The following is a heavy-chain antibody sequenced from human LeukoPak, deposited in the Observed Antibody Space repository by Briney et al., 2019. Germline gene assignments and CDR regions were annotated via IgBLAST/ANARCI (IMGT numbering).Heavy chain of an antibody. V-gene: IGHV3-7*03. CDR3: AKVLFRDNSGPKTAGVDY. Sequence: PGGSLRLSCAASGFTFTIYYMSWVRQAPGKGLEWVANIKQDGSERYYVDSVKGRFTISRDNANNSLYLQMNSLRAEDTAVYYCAKVLFRDNSGPKTAGVDYWGQGTLVTVSS. J-gene: IGHJ4*02. CDR2: IKQDGSER. D-gene: IGHD3-22*01. CDR1: GFTFTIYY.